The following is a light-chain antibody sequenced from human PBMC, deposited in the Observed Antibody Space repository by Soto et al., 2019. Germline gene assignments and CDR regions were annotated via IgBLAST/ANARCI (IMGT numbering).Light chain of an antibody. J-gene: IGLJ1*01. CDR2: EVR. V-gene: IGLV2-14*01. CDR1: SSDVGSYNY. CDR3: ISYTGSDTSYV. Sequence: QSALTQPASVSGSPGQSVTISCTGTSSDVGSYNYVAWYQQFPGKTPKLIIYEVRNRPSGVSSRFSGSKSGNTASLTISGLQAEDEADYYCISYTGSDTSYVFXTGTKLTVL.